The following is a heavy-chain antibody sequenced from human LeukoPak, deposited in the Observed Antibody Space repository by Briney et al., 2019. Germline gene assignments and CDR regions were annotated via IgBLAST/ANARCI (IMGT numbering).Heavy chain of an antibody. CDR1: GYTFTAYS. V-gene: IGHV1-2*02. D-gene: IGHD3-10*01. Sequence: ASVQVSCKASGYTFTAYSMHWVRQAPGQGLEWMGWIIPNSGGTNYAQKFQGRVTTTRDTSIITAYILLSRLRSDDTTVYYCARDLDYYGSGSFFNIWGQGTMVTVSS. CDR3: ARDLDYYGSGSFFNI. CDR2: IIPNSGGT. J-gene: IGHJ3*02.